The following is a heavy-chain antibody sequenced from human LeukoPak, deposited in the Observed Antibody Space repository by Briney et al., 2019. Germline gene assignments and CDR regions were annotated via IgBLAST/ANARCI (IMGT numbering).Heavy chain of an antibody. D-gene: IGHD3-22*01. CDR2: IYYSGST. CDR3: ARVSGYRGSNDY. V-gene: IGHV4-59*08. CDR1: GGSISRYY. J-gene: IGHJ4*02. Sequence: SETVSLTCTVSGGSISRYYWSWILQPPGKGLEWIGYIYYSGSTNYNPSLKSRVTISADTSKNQFSLKLSSVTAADTAVYYCARVSGYRGSNDYWGQGTLVPVSS.